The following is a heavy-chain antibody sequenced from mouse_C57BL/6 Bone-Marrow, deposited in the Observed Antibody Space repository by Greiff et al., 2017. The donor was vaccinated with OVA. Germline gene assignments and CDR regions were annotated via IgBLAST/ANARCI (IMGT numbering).Heavy chain of an antibody. V-gene: IGHV14-4*01. Sequence: VHVKQSGAELVRPGASVKLSCTASGFNIKDDYMHWVKQRPEQGLEWIGWIDPENGDTEYASKFQGKATITADTSSNTAYLQLSSLTSEDTAVYYCAYYGYPGWFAYWGQGTLVTVSA. CDR2: IDPENGDT. J-gene: IGHJ3*01. CDR1: GFNIKDDY. D-gene: IGHD2-9*01. CDR3: AYYGYPGWFAY.